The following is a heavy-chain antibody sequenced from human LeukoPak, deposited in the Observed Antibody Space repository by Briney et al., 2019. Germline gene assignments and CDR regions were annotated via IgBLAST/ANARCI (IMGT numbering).Heavy chain of an antibody. V-gene: IGHV1-46*01. CDR1: GYTFTSYY. Sequence: GASVKVSCKASGYTFTSYYMHWVRQAPGQGLEWMGIINPSGGSTSYAQKFQGRVTMTRDTSTSTVYMELSSLRSEDTAVYYCARDQRYCSSTSCYPTLSYMDVWGKGTTVTVSS. J-gene: IGHJ6*03. CDR2: INPSGGST. D-gene: IGHD2-2*01. CDR3: ARDQRYCSSTSCYPTLSYMDV.